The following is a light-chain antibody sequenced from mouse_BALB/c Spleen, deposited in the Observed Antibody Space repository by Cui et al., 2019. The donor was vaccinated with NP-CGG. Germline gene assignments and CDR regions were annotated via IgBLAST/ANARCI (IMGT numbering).Light chain of an antibody. CDR3: ALWYSNHWV. J-gene: IGLJ1*01. CDR1: TVAVTTSNY. Sequence: QAVVTQESALPTSPGETVTLTCRSSTVAVTTSNYANWVQEKPDHLFTGLIGGTNNRAPGVPARFSGSLIGDKAALTITGAQTEDEAIYFCALWYSNHWVFGGGTKLTVL. CDR2: GTN. V-gene: IGLV1*01.